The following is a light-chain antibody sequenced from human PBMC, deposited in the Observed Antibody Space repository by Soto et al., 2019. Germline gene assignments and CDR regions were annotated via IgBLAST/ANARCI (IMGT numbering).Light chain of an antibody. J-gene: IGKJ1*01. CDR2: LAS. V-gene: IGKV4-1*01. CDR1: QSVLYNSNNKNY. Sequence: DIVMTQSPDSLAVSLGERATINCKSSQSVLYNSNNKNYLAWYQQKPGQPPKLLIYLASTRESGVPDRFSGSGSGTDFTLTISSLQAEDVAVYYCQQYYSPWTFGQGTKVEIK. CDR3: QQYYSPWT.